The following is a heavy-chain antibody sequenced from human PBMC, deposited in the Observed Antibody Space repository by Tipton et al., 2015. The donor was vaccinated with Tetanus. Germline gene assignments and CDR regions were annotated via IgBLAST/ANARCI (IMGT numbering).Heavy chain of an antibody. D-gene: IGHD3-22*01. J-gene: IGHJ5*02. CDR2: IYYSGST. CDR1: GGSISSYY. Sequence: TLSLTCTVSGGSISSYYWSWIRQPPGKGLEWIGYIYYSGSTNYNPSLKSRVTISVDTSKNQFSLKLSSVTAADTAVYYCARVSEYYDSSGYTGWFDPWGQGTLVTVSS. V-gene: IGHV4-59*01. CDR3: ARVSEYYDSSGYTGWFDP.